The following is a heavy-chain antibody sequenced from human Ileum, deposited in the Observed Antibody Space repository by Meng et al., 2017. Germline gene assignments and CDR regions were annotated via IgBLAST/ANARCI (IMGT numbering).Heavy chain of an antibody. CDR3: ARGLEYYDSRGHLGRYFDS. V-gene: IGHV3-66*01. Sequence: EVHLVESGGNLVQPGGSLRLSCAASGFTVSYNYMNWVRQAPGKGLEWVSVISRGGSASYADSVKGRFTISRDISKNTLYLQMNSLRAEDTAVYYCARGLEYYDSRGHLGRYFDSWGQGTLVTVSS. CDR1: GFTVSYNY. J-gene: IGHJ4*02. D-gene: IGHD3-22*01. CDR2: ISRGGSA.